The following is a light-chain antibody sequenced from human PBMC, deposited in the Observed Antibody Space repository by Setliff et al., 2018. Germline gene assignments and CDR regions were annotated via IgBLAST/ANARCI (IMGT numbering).Light chain of an antibody. CDR3: SSFAGNYTVI. J-gene: IGLJ2*01. V-gene: IGLV2-11*01. CDR2: DVS. CDR1: SSDVGGYKF. Sequence: QSVLTQPRSVSGSPGQSVTVSCTGTSSDVGGYKFVSWYQQYPGKVPRLMIYDVSKRPLGVPDRFSGSKSANTASLTISGLQTEDEADYYCSSFAGNYTVIFGGGTKVTVL.